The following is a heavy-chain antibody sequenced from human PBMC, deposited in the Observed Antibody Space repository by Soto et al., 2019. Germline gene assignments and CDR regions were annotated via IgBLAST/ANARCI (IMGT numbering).Heavy chain of an antibody. Sequence: GASVKVSCKASGYKFTSHGISWMRQASGQGLEWMGWISAYNGNTNYAQKLQGRVTMTTDSSTSTAYMELRSLRSDETVVYYCAGEGLETQWLVRRHAPGYWGQGTLVTVAS. CDR1: GYKFTSHG. J-gene: IGHJ4*02. CDR2: ISAYNGNT. D-gene: IGHD6-19*01. CDR3: AGEGLETQWLVRRHAPGY. V-gene: IGHV1-18*04.